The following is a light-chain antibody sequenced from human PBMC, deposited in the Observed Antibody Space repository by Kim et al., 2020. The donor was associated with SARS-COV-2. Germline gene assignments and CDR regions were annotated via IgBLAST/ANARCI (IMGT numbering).Light chain of an antibody. CDR1: QDISNY. Sequence: ASVGDRLTITCQASQDISNYLAWYQQKPGKGPKLLIYDASILESGVPSRFSGSGSGTDFTFTISSLQPEDIATYYCQQYNSAPSTLGQGTKVDIK. CDR2: DAS. V-gene: IGKV1-27*01. J-gene: IGKJ1*01. CDR3: QQYNSAPST.